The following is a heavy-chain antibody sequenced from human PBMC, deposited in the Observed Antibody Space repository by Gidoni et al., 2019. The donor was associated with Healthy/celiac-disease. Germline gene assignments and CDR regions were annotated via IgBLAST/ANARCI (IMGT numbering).Heavy chain of an antibody. V-gene: IGHV3-9*01. Sequence: EVQLVESGGGWVQPGRSLRLSCAASGFTFDDYAMHWVRQAPGKGLEWVSGISWNSGSIGYADSVKGRFTISRDNAKNSLYLQMNSLRAEDTALYYCAKDVSSSSGIFDYWGQGTLVTVSS. CDR1: GFTFDDYA. CDR3: AKDVSSSSGIFDY. CDR2: ISWNSGSI. D-gene: IGHD6-6*01. J-gene: IGHJ4*02.